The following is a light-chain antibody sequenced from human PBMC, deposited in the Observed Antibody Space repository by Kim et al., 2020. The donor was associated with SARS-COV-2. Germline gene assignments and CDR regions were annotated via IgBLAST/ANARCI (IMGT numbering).Light chain of an antibody. CDR3: CSYVV. CDR2: EVS. CDR1: SSDVGSYKL. V-gene: IGLV2-23*02. J-gene: IGLJ2*01. Sequence: QSALTQPASVSGSPGQSITISCTGTSSDVGSYKLVSWYQQHPGKAPKLMIYEVSKRPSGVSNRFSGSKSGNTASLTISGLQAEDEADYYCCSYVVFGGGTQLTVL.